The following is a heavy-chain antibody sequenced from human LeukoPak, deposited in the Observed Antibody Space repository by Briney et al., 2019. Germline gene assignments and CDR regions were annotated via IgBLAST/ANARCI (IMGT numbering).Heavy chain of an antibody. Sequence: PSETLSLTCTVSGGPISSYYWSWIRQPPGKGLEWIGYIYYSGSTNYNPSLKSRVTISVDTSKNQFSLKLSSVTAADTAVYYCARAPMVRGVIQGFDYWGQGTLVTVSS. CDR1: GGPISSYY. D-gene: IGHD3-10*01. CDR3: ARAPMVRGVIQGFDY. V-gene: IGHV4-59*08. J-gene: IGHJ4*02. CDR2: IYYSGST.